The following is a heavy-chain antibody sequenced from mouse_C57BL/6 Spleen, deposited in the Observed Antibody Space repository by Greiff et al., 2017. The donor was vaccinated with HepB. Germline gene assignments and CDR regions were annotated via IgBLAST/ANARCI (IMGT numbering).Heavy chain of an antibody. D-gene: IGHD1-1*01. J-gene: IGHJ2*01. V-gene: IGHV1-82*01. CDR1: GYAFSSSW. CDR3: ARDYYGSSPYFDY. Sequence: QVQLQQSGPELVKPGASVKISCKASGYAFSSSWMNWVKQRPGKGLEWIGRIYPGDGDTNYNGKFKGKATLTADKSSSTAYMQLSSLTSEDSAVYFCARDYYGSSPYFDYWGKGTTLTVSS. CDR2: IYPGDGDT.